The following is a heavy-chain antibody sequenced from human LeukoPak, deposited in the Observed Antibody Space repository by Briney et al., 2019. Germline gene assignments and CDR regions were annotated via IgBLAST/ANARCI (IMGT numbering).Heavy chain of an antibody. D-gene: IGHD6-13*01. Sequence: SETLSLTCTVSGGSISSYYWNWIRQPPGKGLEWIGYVYYSGTTNYNPSLKSRVTISVDTSKNQFSLKLSSVTAADTAVYYCARGVYIAAAQYGYWGQGTLVTVSS. J-gene: IGHJ4*02. V-gene: IGHV4-59*01. CDR1: GGSISSYY. CDR3: ARGVYIAAAQYGY. CDR2: VYYSGTT.